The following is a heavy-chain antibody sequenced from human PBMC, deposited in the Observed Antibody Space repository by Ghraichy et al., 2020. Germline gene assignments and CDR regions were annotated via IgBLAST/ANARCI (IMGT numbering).Heavy chain of an antibody. J-gene: IGHJ4*02. D-gene: IGHD6-19*01. CDR2: ISYDGSSK. V-gene: IGHV3-30*04. Sequence: GGSLRLSCAASGFTFSTYAMHWVRQAPGKGLEWVAVISYDGSSKYYADSVKGRFTISRDNSKNTLYLQMNSLRAEDTAVYYCAREAHYSDSSGWYYDFYWGQGTLVTVSS. CDR1: GFTFSTYA. CDR3: AREAHYSDSSGWYYDFY.